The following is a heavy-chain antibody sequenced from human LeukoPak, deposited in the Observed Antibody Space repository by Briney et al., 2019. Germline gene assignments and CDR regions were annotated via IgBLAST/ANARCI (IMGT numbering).Heavy chain of an antibody. J-gene: IGHJ6*02. Sequence: PGGSPRLSCAASGFTFSSYSMNWVRQAPGKGLEWVSSIISSTSYIYYADSVKGRFTISRDNAKNSLYLQMNSLRAKDTAVYYCARHRGLGYCSGGSCYDYYTMDVWGQGTTVTVSS. CDR3: ARHRGLGYCSGGSCYDYYTMDV. CDR2: IISSTSYI. CDR1: GFTFSSYS. V-gene: IGHV3-21*01. D-gene: IGHD2-15*01.